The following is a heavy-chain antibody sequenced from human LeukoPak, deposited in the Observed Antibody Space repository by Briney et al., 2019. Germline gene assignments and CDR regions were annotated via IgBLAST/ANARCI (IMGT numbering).Heavy chain of an antibody. CDR2: IVVGSGNT. J-gene: IGHJ4*02. D-gene: IGHD2-2*02. V-gene: IGHV1-58*02. CDR3: AAESYCSSTSCYN. CDR1: GFTFTSSA. Sequence: ASVKVSCKASGFTFTSSAMQWVRQARGQRLEWIGWIVVGSGNTNCAQKFQERVTITRDMSTSTAYMELSSLRSEDTAVYYCAAESYCSSTSCYNWGQGTLVTVSS.